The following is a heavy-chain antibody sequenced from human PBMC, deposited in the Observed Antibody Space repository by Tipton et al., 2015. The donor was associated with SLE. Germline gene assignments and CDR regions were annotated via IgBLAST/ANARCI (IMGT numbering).Heavy chain of an antibody. D-gene: IGHD4-17*01. Sequence: TLSLTCSVSGVSISRGSYFWTWIRQPAGKGLEWVGHIFSTGITDYNPSLKSRVSISADTSKNQFSLNLSFMTAADTAVYYCARDSHTDYGDFYVDSWGQGTLVTVSS. CDR3: ARDSHTDYGDFYVDS. V-gene: IGHV4-61*09. CDR2: IFSTGIT. CDR1: GVSISRGSYF. J-gene: IGHJ4*02.